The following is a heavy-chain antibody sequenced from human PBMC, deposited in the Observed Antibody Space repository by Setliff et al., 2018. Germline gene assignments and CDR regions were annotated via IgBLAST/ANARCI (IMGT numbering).Heavy chain of an antibody. D-gene: IGHD1-26*01. V-gene: IGHV3-7*03. Sequence: PGGSLRLSCAVSGLTFSSSWMSWVRQVPGKGLEWVANIGPDGSQKKKFYAHSVEGRFTISRDNAKNSVLLQMNSLRVEDTAMYFCARDWDGKDYWGQGTLVTVSS. CDR1: GLTFSSSW. J-gene: IGHJ4*02. CDR2: IGPDGSQKKK. CDR3: ARDWDGKDY.